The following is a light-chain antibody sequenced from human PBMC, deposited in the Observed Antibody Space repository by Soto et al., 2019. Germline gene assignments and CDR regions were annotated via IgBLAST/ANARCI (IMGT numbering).Light chain of an antibody. J-gene: IGKJ1*01. CDR2: GAS. V-gene: IGKV3-15*01. CDR3: QQYNNWPPWT. CDR1: QSVSSN. Sequence: EIVMTQSPATLSVSPGERATLSCRASQSVSSNLAWYQQKPGQAPRLLIYGASTRATGIPARFIGSGSGTEFTLTINSLQSEDFAVYYCQQYNNWPPWTFGQGTKVEIK.